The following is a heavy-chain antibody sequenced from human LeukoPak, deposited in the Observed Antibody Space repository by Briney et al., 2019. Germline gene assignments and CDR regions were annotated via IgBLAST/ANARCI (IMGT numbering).Heavy chain of an antibody. D-gene: IGHD6-19*01. CDR1: GYTFTGYY. J-gene: IGHJ4*02. V-gene: IGHV1-2*02. Sequence: ASVTVSCKGSGYTFTGYYMHWVRQAPGQGLEWMGWINPNSGGTNYAQKFQGRVTMTRDTSISTAYMELYSLRSDDTAVYYCARGATIAVAGPAVYWGQGALVTVSS. CDR3: ARGATIAVAGPAVY. CDR2: INPNSGGT.